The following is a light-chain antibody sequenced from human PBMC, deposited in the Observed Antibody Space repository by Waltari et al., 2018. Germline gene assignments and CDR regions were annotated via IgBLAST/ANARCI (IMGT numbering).Light chain of an antibody. CDR3: QQSYSTPYT. Sequence: IQMTKPPSSLSASVGDRVTITCRASQSISSYLNWYQQKPGNAPKLLIYAASSLQSGVPSRFSGSGSGTDFTLTISSLQPEDFATYYCQQSYSTPYTFGQGTKLEIK. V-gene: IGKV1-39*01. CDR2: AAS. CDR1: QSISSY. J-gene: IGKJ2*01.